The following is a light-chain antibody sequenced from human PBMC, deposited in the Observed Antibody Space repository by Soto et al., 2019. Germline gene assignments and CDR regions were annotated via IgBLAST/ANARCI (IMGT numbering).Light chain of an antibody. J-gene: IGKJ2*01. Sequence: DIVMTQSPDSLAVSLGARATINCKSSQSVLYSYNNKNYLAWYQQQPAQPPKLLIYWASTRESGGPDRFSSSGAATEFTLTIISLQAEDDAVDSCQHYYSTPYTFGQGTKLEIK. CDR2: WAS. V-gene: IGKV4-1*01. CDR3: QHYYSTPYT. CDR1: QSVLYSYNNKNY.